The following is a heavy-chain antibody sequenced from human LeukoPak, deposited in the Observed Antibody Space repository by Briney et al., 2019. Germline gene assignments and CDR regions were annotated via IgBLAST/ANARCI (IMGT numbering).Heavy chain of an antibody. J-gene: IGHJ6*02. CDR1: GFTFVTYA. V-gene: IGHV3-23*01. D-gene: IGHD1-26*01. CDR3: AKWSSEWDFYFYHYGMNI. CDR2: ISSSGSRT. Sequence: PGGSLRLSCAASGFTFVTYAMSWVRQAPGTGLEWVSAISSSGSRTYYADSVKGRFTISRDNSKNMLYLQMDSLRAEDTAIYYCAKWSSEWDFYFYHYGMNIWGQGTTVTVSS.